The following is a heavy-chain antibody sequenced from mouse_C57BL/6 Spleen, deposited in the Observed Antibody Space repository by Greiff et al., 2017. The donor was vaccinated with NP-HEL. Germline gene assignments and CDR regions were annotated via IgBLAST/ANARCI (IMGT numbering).Heavy chain of an antibody. J-gene: IGHJ1*03. D-gene: IGHD1-1*01. Sequence: QVQLQQSGAELVMPGASVKLSCKASGYTFSSYWMHWVKQRPGQGLEWIGEIDPSDSYTNYNQKFKGKSTLTVDKSSSTAYMQLSSLTSEDSAVYYCASITTVVAPGYFDVWGTGTTVTVSS. CDR3: ASITTVVAPGYFDV. V-gene: IGHV1-69*01. CDR1: GYTFSSYW. CDR2: IDPSDSYT.